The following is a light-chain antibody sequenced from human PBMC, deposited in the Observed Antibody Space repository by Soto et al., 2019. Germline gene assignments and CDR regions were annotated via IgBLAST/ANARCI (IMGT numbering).Light chain of an antibody. CDR1: TGGVTSGHH. CDR3: LLTYSGVRV. J-gene: IGLJ3*02. CDR2: DTS. V-gene: IGLV7-46*01. Sequence: QTVVTQEPSLTVSPGGTVTLTCGSNTGGVTSGHHPFWFQQKPGQAPRTLIYDTSIKHSWTPARFSGSLLGGKAALTLSGAQPEDEADYYCLLTYSGVRVFGGGTKVTVL.